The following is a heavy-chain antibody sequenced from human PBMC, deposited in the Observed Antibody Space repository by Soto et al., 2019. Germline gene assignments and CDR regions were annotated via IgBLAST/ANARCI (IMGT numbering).Heavy chain of an antibody. CDR2: ISGSGGST. J-gene: IGHJ5*02. D-gene: IGHD3-10*01. CDR3: VTSRGDGWFDP. V-gene: IGHV3-23*01. CDR1: GFTFSSYA. Sequence: EVQLLESGGGLVQPGGSLRLSCAASGFTFSSYAMSWVRQAPGKGLEWVSAISGSGGSTYYADSVKGRFIISRDNSKNTLYLQMNSLRAEDTAVYYCVTSRGDGWFDPWGQGTLVTVSS.